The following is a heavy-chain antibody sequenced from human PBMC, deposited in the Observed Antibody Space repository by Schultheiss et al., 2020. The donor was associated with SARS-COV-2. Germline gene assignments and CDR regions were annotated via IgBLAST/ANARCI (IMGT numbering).Heavy chain of an antibody. J-gene: IGHJ4*02. V-gene: IGHV1-2*02. D-gene: IGHD3-3*01. CDR3: ARQYRDFRSRFDF. Sequence: GGSLRLSCKASAYTFTDYFIVWVRQAPGQGLEWMAWINPLNRDTNYAQKFQGRVTVTRDTSITTAYLEVSRLRSDDTALYFCARQYRDFRSRFDFWGQGTPVTVSS. CDR1: AYTFTDYF. CDR2: INPLNRDT.